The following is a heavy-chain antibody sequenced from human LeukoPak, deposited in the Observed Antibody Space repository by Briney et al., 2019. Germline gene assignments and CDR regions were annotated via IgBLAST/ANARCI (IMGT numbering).Heavy chain of an antibody. CDR3: AKDWLNGGSPLYYFDS. CDR1: GGSISSYY. V-gene: IGHV4-4*07. Sequence: SETLSLTCTVSGGSISSYYWSWIRQPAGKGLEWIGRIYTSGSTNYNPSLKSRVTMSVDTSKNQFSLKLSSVTAADTAVYYCAKDWLNGGSPLYYFDSWGQGALVTVSS. D-gene: IGHD2-8*01. J-gene: IGHJ4*02. CDR2: IYTSGST.